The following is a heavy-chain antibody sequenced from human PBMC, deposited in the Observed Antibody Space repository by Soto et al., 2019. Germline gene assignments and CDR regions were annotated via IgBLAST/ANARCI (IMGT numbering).Heavy chain of an antibody. CDR2: INHSGST. CDR1: GGSFSGYY. J-gene: IGHJ3*02. Sequence: SETLSLTCAVYGGSFSGYYWSWIRQPPGKGLEWIGEINHSGSTNYNPSLKSRVTISVDTSKNQFSLKLSSLTAADTAVYYCARSLYCSGGSCYRGADAFDIWGQGTMVTVSS. CDR3: ARSLYCSGGSCYRGADAFDI. V-gene: IGHV4-34*01. D-gene: IGHD2-15*01.